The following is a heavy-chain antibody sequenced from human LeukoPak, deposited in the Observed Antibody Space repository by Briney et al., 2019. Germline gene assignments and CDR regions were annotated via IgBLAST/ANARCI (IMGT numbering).Heavy chain of an antibody. CDR1: GFTFSSYS. V-gene: IGHV3-21*01. J-gene: IGHJ4*02. D-gene: IGHD2-2*01. Sequence: PGGSLRLSCAASGFTFSSYSMNWVRQVPGKGLEGVSSISSSSSYIYYADSVKGRFTISRDNAKNSLYLQMNSLRAEDTAVYYCARDTVVPAAFDYWGQGTLVTVSS. CDR3: ARDTVVPAAFDY. CDR2: ISSSSSYI.